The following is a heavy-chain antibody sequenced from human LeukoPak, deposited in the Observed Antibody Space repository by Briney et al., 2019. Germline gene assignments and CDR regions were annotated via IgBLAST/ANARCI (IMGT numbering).Heavy chain of an antibody. J-gene: IGHJ5*02. D-gene: IGHD3-9*01. CDR3: AREGVYDILTGYTNNWFDP. CDR1: GGSFSGYY. Sequence: SETLSLTCAVYGGSFSGYYWSWIRQPPGKGLEWIGEINHSGSTNYNPSLKSRVTISVDTSKNQFSLKLSSVTAADTAVYYCAREGVYDILTGYTNNWFDPWGQGTLVTVSS. V-gene: IGHV4-34*01. CDR2: INHSGST.